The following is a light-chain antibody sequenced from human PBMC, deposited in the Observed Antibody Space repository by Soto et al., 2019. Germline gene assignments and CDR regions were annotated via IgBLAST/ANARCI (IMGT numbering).Light chain of an antibody. V-gene: IGKV3-20*01. CDR1: QSVSSNH. CDR3: QQYGSSTYT. J-gene: IGKJ2*01. Sequence: EIVLTQSPGSLSFSPRERATLSFRASQSVSSNHLAWYQQKPVQAPRLLIYGASRRATGIPDRFSGSGSGTDFTLTISRLEPEDFAVYYCQQYGSSTYTFGQGTKVEIK. CDR2: GAS.